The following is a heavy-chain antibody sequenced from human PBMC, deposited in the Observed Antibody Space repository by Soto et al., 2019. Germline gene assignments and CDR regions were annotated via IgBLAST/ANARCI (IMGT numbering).Heavy chain of an antibody. J-gene: IGHJ4*02. CDR1: GFTFSSYW. Sequence: EVQLVESGGGLVQPGGSQRLSCEASGFTFSSYWMHWVRQAPGKGLVWVSRIAADGSSRSYAGSVKGRFTISRDNAKNTLYLQMDSLRAEDTAVYYCARDQDTYGSAVINFWGQGTLVTVSS. D-gene: IGHD3-10*01. CDR2: IAADGSSR. V-gene: IGHV3-74*01. CDR3: ARDQDTYGSAVINF.